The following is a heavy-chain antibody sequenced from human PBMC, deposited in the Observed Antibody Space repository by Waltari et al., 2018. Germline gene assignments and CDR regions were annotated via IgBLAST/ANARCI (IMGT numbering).Heavy chain of an antibody. J-gene: IGHJ4*02. D-gene: IGHD6-19*01. Sequence: EVQLVESGGGLVQPGGSLRLSCAASGLPFSSYWMSWVRQAPGKGLEWVANIKQDGSEKYYVDSVKGRFTISRDNAKNSLYLQMNSLRAEDTAVYYCARDEGGWYFDYWGQGTLVTVSS. CDR1: GLPFSSYW. CDR2: IKQDGSEK. V-gene: IGHV3-7*01. CDR3: ARDEGGWYFDY.